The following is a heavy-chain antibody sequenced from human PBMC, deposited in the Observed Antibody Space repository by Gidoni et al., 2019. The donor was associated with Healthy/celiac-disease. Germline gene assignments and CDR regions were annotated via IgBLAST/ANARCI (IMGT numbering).Heavy chain of an antibody. CDR1: GGSISSYY. CDR3: ARAPRADIKVGATPGYFDY. Sequence: QVQLQESGPGLVKPSETLSLTCTVSGGSISSYYWSWIRQPPGKGLEWIGYIYYSGSTNYNPSLKSRVTISVDTSKNQFSLKLSSVTAADTAVYYCARAPRADIKVGATPGYFDYWGQGTLVTVSS. J-gene: IGHJ4*02. V-gene: IGHV4-59*01. CDR2: IYYSGST. D-gene: IGHD1-26*01.